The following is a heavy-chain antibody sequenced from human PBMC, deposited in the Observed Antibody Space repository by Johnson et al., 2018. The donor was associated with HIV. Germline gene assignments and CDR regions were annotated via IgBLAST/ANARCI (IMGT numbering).Heavy chain of an antibody. J-gene: IGHJ3*02. V-gene: IGHV3-7*05. CDR1: GFTFSSYW. D-gene: IGHD3-10*01. Sequence: VQLVESGGGLVQPRGSLRLSCAASGFTFSSYWMSWVRQAPGKGLEWVANIKQDGSEKYYVDSVKGRFTISRDNAKNSLYLQMNVLRAEVTAVYYCARALARELDAFDIWGQGTRVTV. CDR2: IKQDGSEK. CDR3: ARALARELDAFDI.